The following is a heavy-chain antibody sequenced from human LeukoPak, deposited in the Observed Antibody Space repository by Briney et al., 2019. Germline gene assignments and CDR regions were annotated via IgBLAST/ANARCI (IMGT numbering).Heavy chain of an antibody. V-gene: IGHV3-23*01. CDR1: GFTFSDYA. CDR2: VSGSGGTS. CDR3: AKTTGNIAGAYFDY. J-gene: IGHJ4*02. D-gene: IGHD1-26*01. Sequence: GRSLRLSCAASGFTFSDYAMSWVRQAPRKGLEWVSAVSGSGGTSYYADSVKGRFTISREDSKNTLHLQMNSLRAEDTAVYYCAKTTGNIAGAYFDYWGQGALVTVSS.